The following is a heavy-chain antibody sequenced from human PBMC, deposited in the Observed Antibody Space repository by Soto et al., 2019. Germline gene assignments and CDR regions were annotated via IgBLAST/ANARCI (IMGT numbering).Heavy chain of an antibody. Sequence: QLQLQESGPGLVKPSETLSLTCTVSGGSISSSSYYWGWIRQPPGKGLEWIGSIYYGGSTYYNPSLKSRVTISVDTSKNQFSLKLSSVTAADTAVYYCARQFTGFCDYWGQGTLVTVSS. D-gene: IGHD3-16*01. CDR3: ARQFTGFCDY. V-gene: IGHV4-39*01. CDR2: IYYGGST. J-gene: IGHJ4*02. CDR1: GGSISSSSYY.